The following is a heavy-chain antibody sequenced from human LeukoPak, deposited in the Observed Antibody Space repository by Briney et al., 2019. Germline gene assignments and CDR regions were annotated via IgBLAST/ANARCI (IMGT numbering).Heavy chain of an antibody. Sequence: ASVKVSCKASGYTFTGYYMHWVRQAPGQGLEWMGWINPNSGGTNYAQKFQGRVTMTRDTSISTAYMELSRLRSDDTAVYYCAREYRNSVYSSSYDRIRYYFDYWGQGTLVTVSS. CDR3: AREYRNSVYSSSYDRIRYYFDY. V-gene: IGHV1-2*02. D-gene: IGHD6-6*01. CDR1: GYTFTGYY. CDR2: INPNSGGT. J-gene: IGHJ4*02.